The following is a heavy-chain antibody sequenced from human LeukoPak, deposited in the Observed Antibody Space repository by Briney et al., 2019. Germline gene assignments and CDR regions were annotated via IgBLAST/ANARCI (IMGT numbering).Heavy chain of an antibody. J-gene: IGHJ4*02. D-gene: IGHD3-9*01. CDR2: ISWNSGSI. V-gene: IGHV3-9*01. Sequence: GGSLRLSCAASGFTFDDYAMHWVRQAPGKGLEWVSGISWNSGSIGYADSVKGRFTISRDNAKNSLYLQMNSLRAEDTALYYCAKDHYDILTGYNDYWGQGTLVTVSS. CDR3: AKDHYDILTGYNDY. CDR1: GFTFDDYA.